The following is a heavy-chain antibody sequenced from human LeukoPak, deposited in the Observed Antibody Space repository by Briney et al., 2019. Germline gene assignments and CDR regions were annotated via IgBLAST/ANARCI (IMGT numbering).Heavy chain of an antibody. CDR1: GFTFTSSA. J-gene: IGHJ4*02. D-gene: IGHD6-13*01. V-gene: IGHV1-58*01. CDR2: IVVGSGNT. CDR3: AATVAAAGGFDY. Sequence: SVKASCKASGFTFTSSAVQWVRQARGQRLEWIGWIVVGSGNTNYAQKFQERVTITRDMSTSTAYMELGSLRSEDTAVYYCAATVAAAGGFDYWGQGTLVTVSS.